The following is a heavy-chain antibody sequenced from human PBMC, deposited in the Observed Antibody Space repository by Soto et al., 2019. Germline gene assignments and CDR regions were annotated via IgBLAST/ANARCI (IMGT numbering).Heavy chain of an antibody. CDR1: GGSISSSNW. CDR2: IYHSGST. D-gene: IGHD3-16*01. CDR3: VGLGDRGTFDY. J-gene: IGHJ4*02. V-gene: IGHV4-4*02. Sequence: SETLSLTCAVSGGSISSSNWWSWVRQPPGKGLEWIGEIYHSGSTNYNPSLKSRVTISVDKSKNQFSLKLSSVTAADTAVCYCVGLGDRGTFDYWGQGTLVTVSS.